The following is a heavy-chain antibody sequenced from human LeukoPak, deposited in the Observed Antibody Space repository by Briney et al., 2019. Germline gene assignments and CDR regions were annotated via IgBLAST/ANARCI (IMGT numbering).Heavy chain of an antibody. CDR2: ISAYSGNT. J-gene: IGHJ6*02. Sequence: AASVKVSCKASGYTFTSYGISWVRQGPGQGLEWMGWISAYSGNTNYAQKLQGRVTMTTDTSTSTAYMELRSLRSDDTAVYYCARGFVVVPAAIFSYYYYGMDVWGQGTTVTVSS. V-gene: IGHV1-18*01. CDR3: ARGFVVVPAAIFSYYYYGMDV. D-gene: IGHD2-2*02. CDR1: GYTFTSYG.